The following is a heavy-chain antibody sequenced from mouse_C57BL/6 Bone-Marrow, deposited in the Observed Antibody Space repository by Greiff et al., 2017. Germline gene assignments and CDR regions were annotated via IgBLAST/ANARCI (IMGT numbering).Heavy chain of an antibody. Sequence: VQLQQSGAELARPGASVKLSCKASGYTFTSYGISWVKQRTGQGLEWIGEIYPRSGNTYYNKKFKGKATLTADKSSSTAYRELRSLTSEDSAVYFCARHWDLYWGQGTLVTVSA. CDR2: IYPRSGNT. J-gene: IGHJ3*01. CDR3: ARHWDLY. V-gene: IGHV1-81*01. CDR1: GYTFTSYG. D-gene: IGHD4-1*01.